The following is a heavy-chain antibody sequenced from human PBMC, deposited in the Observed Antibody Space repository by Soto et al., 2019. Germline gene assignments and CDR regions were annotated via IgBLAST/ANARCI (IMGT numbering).Heavy chain of an antibody. V-gene: IGHV3-23*01. CDR3: AKTRWVIDSYFDY. J-gene: IGHJ4*02. CDR1: GFTFTSYS. D-gene: IGHD3-16*02. Sequence: GGSLRLSCAASGFTFTSYSITWVRQAPWKGLEWVSGISDSGYRTYYADSVKGRFTISRDNSKNTLYLQMNRLSAEDTAVYYCAKTRWVIDSYFDYFGQGTLVTFCS. CDR2: ISDSGYRT.